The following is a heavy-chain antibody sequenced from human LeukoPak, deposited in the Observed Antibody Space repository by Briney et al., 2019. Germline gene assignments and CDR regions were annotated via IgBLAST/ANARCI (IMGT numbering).Heavy chain of an antibody. Sequence: GASVKVSCKASGYTFTGYYMHWVRQAPGQGLEWMGWINPNSGGTNYAQKFQGRVTMTRDTSISTAYMELSRLRSADTAVYYCARASASIAAAGTDYWGQGTLVTVSS. CDR3: ARASASIAAAGTDY. V-gene: IGHV1-2*02. CDR2: INPNSGGT. CDR1: GYTFTGYY. D-gene: IGHD6-13*01. J-gene: IGHJ4*02.